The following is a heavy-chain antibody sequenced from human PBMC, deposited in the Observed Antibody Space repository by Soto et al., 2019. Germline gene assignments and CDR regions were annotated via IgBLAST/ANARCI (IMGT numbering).Heavy chain of an antibody. V-gene: IGHV3-23*01. CDR2: ISGSGGST. J-gene: IGHJ3*02. CDR1: GFTFSSYA. D-gene: IGHD3-3*01. CDR3: AKDFSKYDFWSGYYFLSQPDAFDI. Sequence: GGSLRLSCAASGFTFSSYAMSWVRQAPGKGLEWVSAISGSGGSTYYADSVKGRFTISRDNSKNTLYLQMNSLRAEDTAVYYCAKDFSKYDFWSGYYFLSQPDAFDIWGQGTMVTVSS.